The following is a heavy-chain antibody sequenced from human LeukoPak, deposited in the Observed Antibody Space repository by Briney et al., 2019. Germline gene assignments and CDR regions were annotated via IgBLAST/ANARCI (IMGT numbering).Heavy chain of an antibody. J-gene: IGHJ3*02. Sequence: GGSLRLSCAGSGFTFRIYAMSWVRQAPGKGLEWVSVIYSGGSTYYADSVKGRFTISRDNSKNTLYLQMNSLRAEDTAVYYCASESQQLVTGDAFDIWGQGTMVTVSS. CDR3: ASESQQLVTGDAFDI. V-gene: IGHV3-53*01. CDR2: IYSGGST. D-gene: IGHD6-13*01. CDR1: GFTFRIYA.